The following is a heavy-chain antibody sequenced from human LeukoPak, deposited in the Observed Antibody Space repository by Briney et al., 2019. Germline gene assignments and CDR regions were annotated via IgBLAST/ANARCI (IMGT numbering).Heavy chain of an antibody. J-gene: IGHJ6*02. CDR2: IGYRGGSI. CDR3: ASHSYYYGSGSYADYYYYGMDV. CDR1: GFTFSNYA. Sequence: PGGSLRLSCAASGFTFSNYAMSWVRQAPGKGLEWVSIIGYRGGSIYYAYSVQGRFTISRDNSKNTLYLQMNSLRAEDTAVYYCASHSYYYGSGSYADYYYYGMDVWGQGTTVTVSS. V-gene: IGHV3-23*01. D-gene: IGHD3-10*01.